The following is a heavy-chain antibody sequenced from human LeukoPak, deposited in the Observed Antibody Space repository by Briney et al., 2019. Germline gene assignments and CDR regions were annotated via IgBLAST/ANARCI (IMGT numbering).Heavy chain of an antibody. D-gene: IGHD2-15*01. V-gene: IGHV4-39*07. CDR2: IYDSENT. CDR3: ARLGYCSGGSCYYYYYMDA. CDR1: GGYISSSSYY. J-gene: IGHJ6*03. Sequence: SETLSLTCTVSGGYISSSSYYWGWIRQPPGKGLEWIGSIYDSENTYYNPSLKSLVTISVDTSKNQFYLKLSSVTAADTAVYYCARLGYCSGGSCYYYYYMDAWGKGTTVTVSS.